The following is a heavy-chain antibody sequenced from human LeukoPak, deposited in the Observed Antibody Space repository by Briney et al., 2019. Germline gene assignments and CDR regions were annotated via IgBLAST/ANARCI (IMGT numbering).Heavy chain of an antibody. CDR3: AKDSRPQPYDFWSGNFDY. CDR2: MRYDGTNK. Sequence: PGGSLRLSCAASGFTFSSYGMHWVRQAPGKGLEWITFMRYDGTNKYYADSVKGRFTISRDNSKNTLYLQMNSLRAEDTAVYYCAKDSRPQPYDFWSGNFDYWGQGTQVTVSS. J-gene: IGHJ4*02. V-gene: IGHV3-30*02. CDR1: GFTFSSYG. D-gene: IGHD3-3*01.